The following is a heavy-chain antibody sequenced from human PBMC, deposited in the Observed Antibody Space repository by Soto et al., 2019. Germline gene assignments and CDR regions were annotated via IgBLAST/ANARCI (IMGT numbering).Heavy chain of an antibody. D-gene: IGHD5-18*01. V-gene: IGHV3-30*18. CDR2: ISYDGSDK. CDR3: AKDYFTWIQLWLPDY. J-gene: IGHJ4*02. CDR1: GFTFSNYG. Sequence: GGSLRLSCAASGFTFSNYGMHWVRQAPDKGLEWVAVISYDGSDKYYADSVKGRFTISRDNSKNTLYLQMNSLRAEDTAVYYYAKDYFTWIQLWLPDYWGQGTLVTVSS.